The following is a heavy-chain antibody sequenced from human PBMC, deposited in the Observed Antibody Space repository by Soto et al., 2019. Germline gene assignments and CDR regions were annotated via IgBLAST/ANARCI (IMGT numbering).Heavy chain of an antibody. J-gene: IGHJ4*02. CDR2: IYPSDSDT. CDR3: ARGGVSTRTLDY. Sequence: SLRRSWKVAGCNCAGYWIAWVRQKPGKGLELMGIIYPSDSDTRYRPSFQGQVTPSADKSISSAYLQWSSLRASDTAMYYCARGGVSTRTLDYWGQATPVTLSS. D-gene: IGHD3-3*01. CDR1: GCNCAGYW. V-gene: IGHV5-51*01.